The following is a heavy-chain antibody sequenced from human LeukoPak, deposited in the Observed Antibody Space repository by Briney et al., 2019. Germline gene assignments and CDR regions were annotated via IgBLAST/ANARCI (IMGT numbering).Heavy chain of an antibody. CDR3: ARGPMMVRGVVGLDY. D-gene: IGHD3-10*01. J-gene: IGHJ4*02. CDR1: GESFSGYY. Sequence: RTSETLSLTCAVYGESFSGYYWSWIRQPPGKGLEWIGEINHSGSTNYNPSLKSRVTMSVDTSKNQFSLNLSSVTAADTAVYYCARGPMMVRGVVGLDYWGQGTLVTVSS. V-gene: IGHV4-34*01. CDR2: INHSGST.